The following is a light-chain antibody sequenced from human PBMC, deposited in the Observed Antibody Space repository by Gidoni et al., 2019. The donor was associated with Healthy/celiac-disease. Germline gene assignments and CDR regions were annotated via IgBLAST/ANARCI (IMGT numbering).Light chain of an antibody. CDR1: QSISSW. CDR2: KAS. Sequence: DIQMTQSPSTLSASVGDRVTITCRASQSISSWLAWYQQKPGKAPKLLIYKASSLESGVPSRFSGSGSGTEFTLTISSLQPDDFATYYCQQYMRTFGQGTKVEXK. CDR3: QQYMRT. J-gene: IGKJ1*01. V-gene: IGKV1-5*03.